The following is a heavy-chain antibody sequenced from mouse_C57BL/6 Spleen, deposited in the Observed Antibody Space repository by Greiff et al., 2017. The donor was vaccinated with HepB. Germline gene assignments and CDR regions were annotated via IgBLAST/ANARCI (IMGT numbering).Heavy chain of an antibody. CDR1: GFTFSDYG. CDR3: ARSQIYDGYYEDY. V-gene: IGHV5-17*01. Sequence: EVKVVESGGGLVKPGGSLKLSCAASGFTFSDYGMHWVRQAPEKGLEWVAYISSGSSTIYYADTVKGRFTISRDNAKNTLFLQMTSLRSEDTAMYYCARSQIYDGYYEDYWGQGTTLTVSS. CDR2: ISSGSSTI. D-gene: IGHD2-3*01. J-gene: IGHJ2*01.